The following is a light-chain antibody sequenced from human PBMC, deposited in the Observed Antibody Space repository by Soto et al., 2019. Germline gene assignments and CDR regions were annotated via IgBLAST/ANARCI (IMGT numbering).Light chain of an antibody. CDR2: SAS. CDR1: QDISDY. J-gene: IGKJ5*01. Sequence: DIQMTQSPSSLSASVGDRVTITCRASQDISDYLAWYQQKPGKVPKLLIYSASTLQSGVPSRFSGSGSGTDFTLTVSSLQPEDVATYYCQKFNTAPLTFGHGTRLEI. V-gene: IGKV1-27*01. CDR3: QKFNTAPLT.